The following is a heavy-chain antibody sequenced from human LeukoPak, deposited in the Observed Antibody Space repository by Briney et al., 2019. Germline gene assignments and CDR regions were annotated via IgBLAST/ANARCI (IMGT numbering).Heavy chain of an antibody. Sequence: PGGSLRLSCAASGFTVSSTYMSWVRQAPGKGLEWVSVIYSIDSTYYADSVKGRFTISRDTSKNTVFLQMNGLRAEDTAVYYCASGEWLPRLFDYWGQGTLVTVSS. CDR2: IYSIDST. CDR1: GFTVSSTY. J-gene: IGHJ4*02. D-gene: IGHD3-10*01. CDR3: ASGEWLPRLFDY. V-gene: IGHV3-53*01.